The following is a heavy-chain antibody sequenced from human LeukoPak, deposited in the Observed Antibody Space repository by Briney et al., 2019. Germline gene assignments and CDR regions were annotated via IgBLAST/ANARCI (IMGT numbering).Heavy chain of an antibody. Sequence: GGSLRLSCAASGFTFSSYGMHWVRQAPGKGLEWVAVISYDGSSKYYADSVKGRFTISRDNSKNTLYLQMNSLRAEDTAVYYCARVSGSYVHFDYWGQGTLVTVSS. CDR2: ISYDGSSK. J-gene: IGHJ4*02. D-gene: IGHD1-26*01. CDR1: GFTFSSYG. CDR3: ARVSGSYVHFDY. V-gene: IGHV3-30*19.